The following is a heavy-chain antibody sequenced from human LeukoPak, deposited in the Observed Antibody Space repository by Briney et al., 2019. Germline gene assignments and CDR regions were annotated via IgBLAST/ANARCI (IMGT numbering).Heavy chain of an antibody. CDR3: ARAIFGVAQPPHYFYYYMDV. CDR1: GFTFDNYA. V-gene: IGHV3-23*01. CDR2: SSGRGEYT. J-gene: IGHJ6*03. D-gene: IGHD3-3*01. Sequence: PGGSLRLSCAASGFTFDNYAMSWVRQAPGKGLEWVSVSSGRGEYTNHADSVKGRCTVSRDNAKNSLFLQMNSLRAEDTAVYFCARAIFGVAQPPHYFYYYMDVWGKGTTVTVSS.